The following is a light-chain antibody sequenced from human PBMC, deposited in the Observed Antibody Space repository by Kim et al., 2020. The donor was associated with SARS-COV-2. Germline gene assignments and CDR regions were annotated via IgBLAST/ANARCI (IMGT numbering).Light chain of an antibody. CDR1: SSNIGNNY. Sequence: GQQVPISCSGGSSNIGNNYVSWYQQLPGTAPKLLIYDNNKRPSGIPDRFSGSKSGTSATLGITGLQTGDEADYYCGTWDSSLSAVVFGGGTQLTVL. J-gene: IGLJ2*01. CDR2: DNN. CDR3: GTWDSSLSAVV. V-gene: IGLV1-51*01.